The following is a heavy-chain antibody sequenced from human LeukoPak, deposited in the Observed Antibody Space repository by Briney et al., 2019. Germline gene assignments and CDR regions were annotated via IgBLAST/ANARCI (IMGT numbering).Heavy chain of an antibody. CDR1: GFTFSSYW. J-gene: IGHJ3*02. D-gene: IGHD2-2*02. Sequence: GGSLRLSCAASGFTFSSYWMSWVRQAPGKGLEWVANIKQDGIEKYYVDSVKGRFTISRDNSKNTLYLQMNSLRAEDTAVYYCARGGYCSSTSCYKGDAFDIWGQGTMVTVSS. V-gene: IGHV3-7*04. CDR2: IKQDGIEK. CDR3: ARGGYCSSTSCYKGDAFDI.